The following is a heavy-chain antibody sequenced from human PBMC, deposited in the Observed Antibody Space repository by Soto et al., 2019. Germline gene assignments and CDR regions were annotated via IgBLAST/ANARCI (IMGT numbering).Heavy chain of an antibody. Sequence: SETLSLTCTVSGGSISSSSYYWGWIRQPPGKGLEWIGSIYYSGSTYYNPSLKSRVTISVDTSKNQFSLKLSSVTAADTAVYYCASGNDVPYYYYMDVWGKGTTVTVSS. J-gene: IGHJ6*03. CDR3: ASGNDVPYYYYMDV. V-gene: IGHV4-39*01. CDR1: GGSISSSSYY. D-gene: IGHD1-1*01. CDR2: IYYSGST.